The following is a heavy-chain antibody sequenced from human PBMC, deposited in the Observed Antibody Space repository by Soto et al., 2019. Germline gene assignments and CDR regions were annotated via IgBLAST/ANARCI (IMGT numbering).Heavy chain of an antibody. CDR1: GFTFSDYY. CDR2: ISSSGSTI. D-gene: IGHD6-6*01. V-gene: IGHV3-11*01. J-gene: IGHJ4*02. CDR3: ARRCSSSGGRVY. Sequence: QVQLVESGGGLVKPGGSLRLSCAASGFTFSDYYMSWIRQAPGKWLEWVSYISSSGSTIDYSYSVKGRFTISRDNAKNSLYLQMNSLRVEDTAVYYCARRCSSSGGRVYWGQGTLVTVSS.